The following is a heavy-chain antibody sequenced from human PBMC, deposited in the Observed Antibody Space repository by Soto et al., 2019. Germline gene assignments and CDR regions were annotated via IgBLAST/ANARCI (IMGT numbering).Heavy chain of an antibody. CDR3: AHSEYSAARYSSFDP. J-gene: IGHJ5*02. CDR1: GFSLSTSGVA. V-gene: IGHV2-5*02. Sequence: SGPTLVNPTQTLTLTCTFSGFSLSTSGVAVGWIRQPPGKALEWLALIYWDGDKRYSPSLKSRLAITRDTSKNQVVLTMTNMDPVDTATYYCAHSEYSAARYSSFDPWGQGTLVTVSS. CDR2: IYWDGDK. D-gene: IGHD2-2*01.